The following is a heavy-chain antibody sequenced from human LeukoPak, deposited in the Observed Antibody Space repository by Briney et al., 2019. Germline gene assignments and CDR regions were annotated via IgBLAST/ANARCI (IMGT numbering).Heavy chain of an antibody. V-gene: IGHV3-23*01. CDR2: ISGSGGST. Sequence: GGSLRLSCAASGFTFSSYAMSWVRQAPGKGLEWVSAISGSGGSTYYADSVKGRFTISRDNSKNTLYLQMNSLRAEDTAVYYCANRVFLVRGGFDYWGQGTLVTVSS. D-gene: IGHD3-10*01. CDR3: ANRVFLVRGGFDY. J-gene: IGHJ4*02. CDR1: GFTFSSYA.